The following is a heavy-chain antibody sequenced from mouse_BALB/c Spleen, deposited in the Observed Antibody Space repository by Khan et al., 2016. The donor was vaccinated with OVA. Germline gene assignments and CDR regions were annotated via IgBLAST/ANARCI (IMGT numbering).Heavy chain of an antibody. CDR2: IWTGGIT. CDR1: GFSLSNYG. V-gene: IGHV2-9*02. CDR3: ARSYDYDVWGFAY. J-gene: IGHJ3*01. D-gene: IGHD2-4*01. Sequence: QVQLKESGPGLVAPSQSLSITCTFSGFSLSNYGVHWVRQPPGKGLEWLGVIWTGGITNYNSALMSRLSISQDNSKSQVFLKMNRLQTDDTAIYYSARSYDYDVWGFAYWGQGTMVTVSA.